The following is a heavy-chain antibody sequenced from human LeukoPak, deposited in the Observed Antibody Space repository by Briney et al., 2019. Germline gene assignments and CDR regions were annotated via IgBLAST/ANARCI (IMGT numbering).Heavy chain of an antibody. V-gene: IGHV4-34*01. CDR1: GGSFSGYY. Sequence: SETLSLTCAVYGGSFSGYYWSWIRQPPGKGLEWIGEINHSGSTNYNPSLKSRVTISVDTSKNQFSLKLSSVTAADTAVYYCARVRAGHDYWGQGTLVTVSS. CDR2: INHSGST. CDR3: ARVRAGHDY. J-gene: IGHJ4*02.